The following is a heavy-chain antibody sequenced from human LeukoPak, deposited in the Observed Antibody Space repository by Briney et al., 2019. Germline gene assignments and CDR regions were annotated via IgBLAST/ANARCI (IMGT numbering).Heavy chain of an antibody. J-gene: IGHJ4*02. CDR3: ASGSSGWPFDY. V-gene: IGHV3-30-3*01. CDR1: GFTFNSYP. Sequence: GGSLRLSCSASGFTFNSYPVHWVRQAPGKGLEWVAVISYDGSNKYYADSVKGRFTISRDNSKNTLYLQMNSLRAEDTAVYYCASGSSGWPFDYWGQGTLVTVSS. CDR2: ISYDGSNK. D-gene: IGHD6-19*01.